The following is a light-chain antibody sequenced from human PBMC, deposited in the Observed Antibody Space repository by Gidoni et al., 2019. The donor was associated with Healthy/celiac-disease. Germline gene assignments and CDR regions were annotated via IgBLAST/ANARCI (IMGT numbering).Light chain of an antibody. J-gene: IGLJ3*02. CDR1: SSDVGGYNY. CDR2: EVS. Sequence: SALPQPAPVSGSPRQSITISCTGTSSDVGGYNYVSWYQQHPSKAPKLMIYEVSNRASGVSNRFSGSKSGNTASLTISGLQAEDEADYYCSSYTSSSTRVFGGGTKLTVL. CDR3: SSYTSSSTRV. V-gene: IGLV2-14*01.